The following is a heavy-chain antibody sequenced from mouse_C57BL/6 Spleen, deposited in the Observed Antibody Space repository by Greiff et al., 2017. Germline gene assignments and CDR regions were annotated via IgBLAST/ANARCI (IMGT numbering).Heavy chain of an antibody. CDR1: GYTFTDYY. CDR3: ATIYGYETGAMDY. V-gene: IGHV1-19*01. CDR2: INPYNGGT. D-gene: IGHD2-2*01. J-gene: IGHJ4*01. Sequence: VQLQQSGPVLVKPGASVKMSCKASGYTFTDYYMNWVKQSHGKSLEWIGVINPYNGGTSYNQKFKGKATLTVDKSSSTAYMELNSLTSEDSAVYYCATIYGYETGAMDYWGQGTSVTVSS.